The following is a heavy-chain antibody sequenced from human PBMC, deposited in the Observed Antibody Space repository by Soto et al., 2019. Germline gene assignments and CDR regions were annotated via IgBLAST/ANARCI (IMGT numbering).Heavy chain of an antibody. CDR1: GFTFSSYS. CDR2: ISSSSSTI. J-gene: IGHJ4*02. CDR3: AREVQKGSDY. Sequence: PGGSLRLSCAASGFTFSSYSMNWVRQAPGKGLEWVSYISSSSSTIYYADSVKGRLTISRDNAKNSLYLQMNSLRAEDTAVYYCAREVQKGSDYWGQGTLVTVSS. V-gene: IGHV3-48*01.